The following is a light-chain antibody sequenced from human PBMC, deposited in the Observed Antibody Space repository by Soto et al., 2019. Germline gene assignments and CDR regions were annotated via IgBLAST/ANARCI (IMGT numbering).Light chain of an antibody. V-gene: IGKV3-15*01. J-gene: IGKJ1*01. CDR3: QQYNNWPQT. CDR2: GAS. Sequence: IMLTQSPGTLSLSPGDRATLSCRASQRVSARYLAWYQHKPGQAPRLLFYGASTRATGIPARFSGSGSGTEFTLTISGLQSEDFALYYCQQYNNWPQTFGQGTKVDIK. CDR1: QRVSARY.